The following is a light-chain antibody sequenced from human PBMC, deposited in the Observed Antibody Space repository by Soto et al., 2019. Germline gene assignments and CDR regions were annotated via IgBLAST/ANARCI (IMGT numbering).Light chain of an antibody. V-gene: IGKV3-15*01. J-gene: IGKJ2*01. CDR3: QQSYNWPRT. CDR1: QSVGSN. Sequence: EMVMTQSPATLSVSPGDGATLSCRASQSVGSNLAWFQQKPGQAPRLLIYGASTRATGIPARFSGSGSGTEFTLTISSLQSEDFAVYYCQQSYNWPRTFGQGTKLEIK. CDR2: GAS.